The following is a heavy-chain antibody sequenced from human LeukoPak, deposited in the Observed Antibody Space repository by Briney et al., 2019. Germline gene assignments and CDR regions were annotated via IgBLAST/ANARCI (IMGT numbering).Heavy chain of an antibody. CDR3: AREPPGVVVVAAMDY. CDR2: INPNSGGT. D-gene: IGHD2-15*01. Sequence: ASVKVSYKASGYTFTGYYMHWVRQAPGQGLEWMGWINPNSGGTNYAQKFQGRVTMTRDTSISTAYMELSRLRSDDTAVYYCAREPPGVVVVAAMDYWGQGTLVTVSS. J-gene: IGHJ4*02. V-gene: IGHV1-2*02. CDR1: GYTFTGYY.